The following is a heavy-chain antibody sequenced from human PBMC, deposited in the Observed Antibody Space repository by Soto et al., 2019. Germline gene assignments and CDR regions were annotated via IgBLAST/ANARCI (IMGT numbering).Heavy chain of an antibody. CDR3: AKDEFEFWLFDY. J-gene: IGHJ4*02. CDR1: GFTFSSYG. D-gene: IGHD3-3*01. Sequence: QVQLVESGGGVVQPGRSLRLSCAASGFTFSSYGMHWVRQAPGKGLEWVAVISYDGSNKYYADSVKGRFTISRDNSKNTLYLQMNSLRAEDTAVYYCAKDEFEFWLFDYWGQGTLVTVSS. V-gene: IGHV3-30*18. CDR2: ISYDGSNK.